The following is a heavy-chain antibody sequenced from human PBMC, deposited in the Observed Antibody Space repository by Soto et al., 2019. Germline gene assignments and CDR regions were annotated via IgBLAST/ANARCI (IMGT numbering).Heavy chain of an antibody. J-gene: IGHJ4*02. CDR2: ISYDGSNK. CDR3: ARGSPPDY. V-gene: IGHV3-30-3*01. Sequence: PGGSLRLSCAASGFIFSNYAMYWVRQAPGKWLEWVAVISYDGSNKYYADSVKGRFTISRDNSKNTLYLQINSLRAEDTAVYYCARGSPPDYWGQGTLVTVSS. CDR1: GFIFSNYA.